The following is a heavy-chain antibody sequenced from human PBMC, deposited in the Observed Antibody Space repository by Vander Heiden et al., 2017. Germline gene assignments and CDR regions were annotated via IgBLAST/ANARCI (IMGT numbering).Heavy chain of an antibody. CDR2: ISSSGRTI. Sequence: GFTFSDYYMSWIRQARGKGMEWVSYISSSGRTIDYADSVKGRFTISRDNAKTSRYLQMNSLRAEDTAVYYCAREVRYSSSWYWGWFDPWGQGTLVTVSS. CDR3: AREVRYSSSWYWGWFDP. D-gene: IGHD6-13*01. CDR1: GFTFSDYY. V-gene: IGHV3-11*01. J-gene: IGHJ5*02.